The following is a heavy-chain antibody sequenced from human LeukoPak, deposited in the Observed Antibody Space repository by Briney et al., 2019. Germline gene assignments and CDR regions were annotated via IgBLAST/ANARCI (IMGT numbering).Heavy chain of an antibody. Sequence: GSLRLSCEASGFTFSSYAMSWVRQAPGKGLEWVSAISGSGSNTYYADSVKGRFTISRDSSKNTLYLQMNSLRAEDTAVYYCAKDGNIVVVIAATPGYFDYWGQGTLVTVS. CDR1: GFTFSSYA. CDR3: AKDGNIVVVIAATPGYFDY. V-gene: IGHV3-23*01. J-gene: IGHJ4*02. D-gene: IGHD2-15*01. CDR2: ISGSGSNT.